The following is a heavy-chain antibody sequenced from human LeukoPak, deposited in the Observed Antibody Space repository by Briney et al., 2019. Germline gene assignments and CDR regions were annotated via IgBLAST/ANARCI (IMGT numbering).Heavy chain of an antibody. CDR1: GFTFSSYW. J-gene: IGHJ6*02. D-gene: IGHD5-24*01. V-gene: IGHV3-7*03. CDR2: IKQDGSEK. Sequence: GGSLRLSCAASGFTFSSYWMSWVRQAPGKGLEWVANIKQDGSEKYYVDSVKGRFTISRDNAKNSLYLQMNSLRAENTAVYYCAREKIEMATIVYYYYYYGMDVWGQGTTVTVSS. CDR3: AREKIEMATIVYYYYYYGMDV.